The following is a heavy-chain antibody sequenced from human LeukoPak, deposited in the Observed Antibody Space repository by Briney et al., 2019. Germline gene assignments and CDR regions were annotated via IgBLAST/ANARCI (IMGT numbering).Heavy chain of an antibody. Sequence: GGSLRLSCAASAFTFDAPVMSWVPQAPGKGRVGVSHLNCNGGSTGYGDSLKGRFTISRATDKNSMSLQMNSLRAEATALSYCARDGNWKDYYYYMDVWGKGTPVTVSS. CDR3: ARDGNWKDYYYYMDV. D-gene: IGHD1-20*01. CDR2: LNCNGGST. J-gene: IGHJ6*03. V-gene: IGHV3-20*04. CDR1: AFTFDAPV.